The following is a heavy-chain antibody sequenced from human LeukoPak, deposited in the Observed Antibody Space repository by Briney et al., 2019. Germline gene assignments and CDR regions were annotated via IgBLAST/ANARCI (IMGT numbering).Heavy chain of an antibody. Sequence: SETLSLTCAVYGGSFSGYYWSWIRQPPGKGLEWIGEINHSGSTNYNPSLKSRVTISVDTSKNQFSLKLSSVTAADTAVYYCATPAAYFYDGGGYLSHWGQGTLVTVSS. J-gene: IGHJ4*02. CDR3: ATPAAYFYDGGGYLSH. V-gene: IGHV4-34*01. CDR2: INHSGST. CDR1: GGSFSGYY. D-gene: IGHD3-22*01.